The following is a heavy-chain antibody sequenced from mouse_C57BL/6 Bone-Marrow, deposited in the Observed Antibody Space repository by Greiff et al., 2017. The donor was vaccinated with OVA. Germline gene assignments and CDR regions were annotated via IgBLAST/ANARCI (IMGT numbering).Heavy chain of an antibody. CDR2: INPNNGGT. D-gene: IGHD1-1*01. V-gene: IGHV1-26*01. J-gene: IGHJ2*01. CDR3: ALCYGSSYGYFDY. CDR1: GYTFTDYY. Sequence: EVQLQQSGPELVKPGASVKISCKASGYTFTDYYMNWVKQSHGKSLEWIGDINPNNGGTSYNQKFKGKATLTVDKSSSTAYMELRSLTSEDSAVYYCALCYGSSYGYFDYWGQGTTLTVSS.